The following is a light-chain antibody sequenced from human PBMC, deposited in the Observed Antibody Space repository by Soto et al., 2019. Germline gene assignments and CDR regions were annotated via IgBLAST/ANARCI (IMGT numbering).Light chain of an antibody. Sequence: DIQMTQSPSSVSASVGDRVTITCRASQVISSWVAWYQQQPGKVPKLLIYAASYLQSGVPSRFSGSGSGSEFTLTINSLQPEDSGTYYCQQANIFPYTFGQGTKLEIK. V-gene: IGKV1D-12*01. J-gene: IGKJ2*01. CDR1: QVISSW. CDR2: AAS. CDR3: QQANIFPYT.